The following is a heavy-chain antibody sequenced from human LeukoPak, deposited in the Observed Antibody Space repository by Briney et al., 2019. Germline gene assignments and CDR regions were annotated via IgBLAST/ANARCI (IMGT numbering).Heavy chain of an antibody. CDR3: AKGSSAWNEVFHFDY. Sequence: ASVKVSCKASGYTFTGYYMHWVRQAPGQGLEWMGIINPSGGSTSYAQKFQGRVTMTRDMSTSTVYMELSSLRAEDMALYYCAKGSSAWNEVFHFDYWGQGTLVTVSS. CDR1: GYTFTGYY. D-gene: IGHD6-19*01. V-gene: IGHV1-46*01. J-gene: IGHJ4*02. CDR2: INPSGGST.